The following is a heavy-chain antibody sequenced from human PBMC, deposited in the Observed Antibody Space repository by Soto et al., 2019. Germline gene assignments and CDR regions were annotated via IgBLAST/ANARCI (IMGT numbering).Heavy chain of an antibody. CDR1: GAAFGSCA. J-gene: IGHJ6*02. V-gene: IGHV3-30-3*01. D-gene: IGHD3-3*01. CDR2: ISYDGSNK. CDR3: ARDDNVLRFLEWLSGPLSAGMDV. Sequence: SRTVYCVATGAAFGSCALHPARQAPDKGLEWVAVISYDGSNKYYADYVKGRFTISRDNSKNTLYLQMNSLRAEDTAVYYCARDDNVLRFLEWLSGPLSAGMDVWGQGT.